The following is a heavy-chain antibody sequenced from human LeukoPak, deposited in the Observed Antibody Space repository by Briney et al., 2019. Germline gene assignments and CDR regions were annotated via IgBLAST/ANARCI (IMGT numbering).Heavy chain of an antibody. CDR3: ARSQGYDYVWGGYRWRLNWFDP. CDR2: MYYSGST. J-gene: IGHJ5*02. V-gene: IGHV4-30-4*01. D-gene: IGHD3-16*02. Sequence: PSETLSLTCTVSGGSISSGDYYWSWIRQPPGKGLEWIAYMYYSGSTYYNPSLKSRVTMSADTSKNQLSLKLSSVTAADTAVYYCARSQGYDYVWGGYRWRLNWFDPWGQGTLVTVSS. CDR1: GGSISSGDYY.